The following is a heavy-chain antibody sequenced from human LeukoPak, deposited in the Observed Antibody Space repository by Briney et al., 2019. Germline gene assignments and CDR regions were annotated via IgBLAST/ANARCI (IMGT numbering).Heavy chain of an antibody. CDR2: IYYSGST. J-gene: IGHJ5*02. D-gene: IGHD3-9*01. V-gene: IGHV4-59*01. Sequence: SETLSLTCTVSGGSISSYYWSWIRQPPGKGLEWIGYIYYSGSTNYNPSLKSRVTISVDTSKNQFSLKLSSVTAADTAVYYCARVPSPGPRLRYFDRSTPRGWFDPWGQGTLVTVSS. CDR1: GGSISSYY. CDR3: ARVPSPGPRLRYFDRSTPRGWFDP.